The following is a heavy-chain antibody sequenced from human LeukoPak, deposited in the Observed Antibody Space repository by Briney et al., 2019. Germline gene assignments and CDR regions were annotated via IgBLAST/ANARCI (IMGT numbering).Heavy chain of an antibody. J-gene: IGHJ6*03. CDR3: ARVDGDTAMVGYSYYMDV. Sequence: ASVKVSCKASGGTFSSYAISWVRQAPGQGLEWMGGIIPIFGTADYAQKFQGRVTITTDASTSTAYMELSSLRSEDTAVYYCARVDGDTAMVGYSYYMDVWGKGATVTVSS. CDR1: GGTFSSYA. CDR2: IIPIFGTA. D-gene: IGHD5-18*01. V-gene: IGHV1-69*05.